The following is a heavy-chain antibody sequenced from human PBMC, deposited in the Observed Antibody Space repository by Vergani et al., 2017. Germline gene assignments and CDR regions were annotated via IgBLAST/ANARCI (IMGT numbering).Heavy chain of an antibody. CDR2: ISGSGGFT. CDR1: GFTFTNFA. D-gene: IGHD3-22*01. J-gene: IGHJ4*02. Sequence: EVQLVESGGGLVKPGGSLRLSCAASGFTFTNFAMTWVRQAPGEGLEWVSGISGSGGFTYYADPVKGRFPIPRDNSKNTMFLQMNNLRAEDTAVYYCAKYNEPSYYDSSSYCDYWGQGTLVTVSA. V-gene: IGHV3-23*04. CDR3: AKYNEPSYYDSSSYCDY.